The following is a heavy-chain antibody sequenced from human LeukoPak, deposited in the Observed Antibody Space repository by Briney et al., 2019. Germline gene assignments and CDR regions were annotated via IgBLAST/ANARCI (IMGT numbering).Heavy chain of an antibody. CDR2: IHYSGST. CDR1: GGSISGYY. CDR3: ARYGSGSYHFDY. Sequence: SETLSLTCTVSGGSISGYYWSWIRQPPGKGLEWIGFIHYSGSTNYNPSLKSRVTISVDKSKNQFSLKLSSLTAADTAVYYCARYGSGSYHFDYWGQGTLVTVSS. V-gene: IGHV4-59*01. D-gene: IGHD3-10*01. J-gene: IGHJ4*02.